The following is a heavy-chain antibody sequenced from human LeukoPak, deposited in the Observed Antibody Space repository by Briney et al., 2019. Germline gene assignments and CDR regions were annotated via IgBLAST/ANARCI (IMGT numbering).Heavy chain of an antibody. CDR1: GFIFSNYN. CDR3: ARVAAGPF. D-gene: IGHD6-13*01. J-gene: IGHJ4*02. Sequence: PGGSLRLSCAASGFIFSNYNMNWVPHPPGKGLEWVSSISSSSNYIYYADSVKGRFTISRDNAKNSLYLQMNSLRAADSAVYYCARVAAGPFWGQGTLVTVSS. V-gene: IGHV3-21*01. CDR2: ISSSSNYI.